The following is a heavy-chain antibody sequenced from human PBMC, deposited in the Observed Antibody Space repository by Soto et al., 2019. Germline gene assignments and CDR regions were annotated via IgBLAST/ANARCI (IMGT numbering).Heavy chain of an antibody. CDR3: ARLLTEGATYREDAFDM. V-gene: IGHV1-18*01. Sequence: QLQLVQSGGEVKTPGASVKVSCTTSGYTFTSHGISWVRQAPGQGLEWMGWISTYNGKTDYAQKFQGRVTMTAATRTRTVYMEVRSLRSDDTAVYYCARLLTEGATYREDAFDMWGQATKVTVSS. CDR1: GYTFTSHG. J-gene: IGHJ3*02. CDR2: ISTYNGKT. D-gene: IGHD1-26*01.